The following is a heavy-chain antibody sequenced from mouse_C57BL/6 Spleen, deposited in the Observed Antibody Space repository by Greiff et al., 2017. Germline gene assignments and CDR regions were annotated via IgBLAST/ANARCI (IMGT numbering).Heavy chain of an antibody. D-gene: IGHD2-5*01. V-gene: IGHV1-61*01. CDR3: ARSLYSNYLDY. CDR2: IYPSDSET. Sequence: VQLQQSGAELVRPGSSVKLSCKASGYTFTSYWMDWVKQRPGQGLEWIGNIYPSDSETHYNQKFKDKATLTVDKSSSTAYMQLSSLTSEDSAVYYCARSLYSNYLDYWGQGTTLTVSS. J-gene: IGHJ2*01. CDR1: GYTFTSYW.